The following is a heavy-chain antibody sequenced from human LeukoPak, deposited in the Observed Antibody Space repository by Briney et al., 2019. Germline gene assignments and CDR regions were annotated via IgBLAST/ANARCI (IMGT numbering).Heavy chain of an antibody. CDR3: ARGIGDGDQTLFDY. Sequence: SETLSLTCTVSGGSISSYYWSWIRQLAGKGLEWIGRIYTSGSTNYNPSLKSRVTMSVDTSKNQFSLKLSSVTAADTAVYYCARGIGDGDQTLFDYWGQGTLVTVSS. CDR1: GGSISSYY. D-gene: IGHD4-17*01. CDR2: IYTSGST. V-gene: IGHV4-4*07. J-gene: IGHJ4*02.